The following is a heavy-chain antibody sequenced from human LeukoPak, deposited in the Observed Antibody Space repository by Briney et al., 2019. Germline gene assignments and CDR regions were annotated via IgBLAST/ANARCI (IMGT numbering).Heavy chain of an antibody. CDR2: IYSGGST. CDR1: GFTVSSNY. V-gene: IGHV3-66*01. J-gene: IGHJ6*03. Sequence: PGGSLRLSCAASGFTVSSNYMSWVRQAPGKGLEWVSVIYSGGSTYYADSVTGRFTISRDNSKNTLYLQMNSLRAEDTAVYYCARGHYYYYYMDVWGKGTTVTISS. CDR3: ARGHYYYYYMDV.